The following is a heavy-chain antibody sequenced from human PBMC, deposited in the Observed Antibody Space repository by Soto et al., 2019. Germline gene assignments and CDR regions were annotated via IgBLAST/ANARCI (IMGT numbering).Heavy chain of an antibody. CDR2: ISGSGGST. Sequence: GGSLRLSCAASGFTFSNYAMSWVRQAPGKGLEWVSAISGSGGSTYHADSVKGRFTISRDNSKNTLYLQMNSLRAEDTAVYYCARADPHYYYYYMDVWGKGTTVTVSS. CDR3: ARADPHYYYYYMDV. V-gene: IGHV3-23*01. J-gene: IGHJ6*03. CDR1: GFTFSNYA.